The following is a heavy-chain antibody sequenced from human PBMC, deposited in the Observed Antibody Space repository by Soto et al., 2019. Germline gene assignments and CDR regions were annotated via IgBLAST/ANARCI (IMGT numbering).Heavy chain of an antibody. CDR1: GFTFSSYW. V-gene: IGHV3-74*01. J-gene: IGHJ3*02. D-gene: IGHD3-3*01. CDR3: ASYDFWSGYAFDI. CDR2: INSDGSST. Sequence: EVQLVESGGGLVQPGGSLRLSCAASGFTFSSYWMHWVRQAPGKGLVWVSRINSDGSSTSYADSVKGRFTISRDNAKNTLYLQMNSLRAEDTAVYYCASYDFWSGYAFDIWGQGTMVTVSS.